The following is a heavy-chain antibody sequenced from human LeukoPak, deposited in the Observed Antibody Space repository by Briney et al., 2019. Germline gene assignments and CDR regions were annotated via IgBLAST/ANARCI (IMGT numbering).Heavy chain of an antibody. J-gene: IGHJ4*02. D-gene: IGHD3-22*01. CDR2: INPSGGST. CDR3: ARDHPSNYYDNVFDY. CDR1: GYTFTSYY. Sequence: GASVTVSCKASGYTFTSYYMHWVRQAPGQGLEWMGIINPSGGSTSYAQKFQGRVTMTRDTSTSTVYMELSSLRSEDTAVYYCARDHPSNYYDNVFDYWGQGTLVTVSS. V-gene: IGHV1-46*01.